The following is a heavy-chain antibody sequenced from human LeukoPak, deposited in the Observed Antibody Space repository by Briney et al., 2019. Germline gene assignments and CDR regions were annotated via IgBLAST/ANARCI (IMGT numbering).Heavy chain of an antibody. J-gene: IGHJ4*02. D-gene: IGHD6-19*01. Sequence: GGSLKHSCAASGFSFTSYAMSWVRQAPGKGLEWVSSISGSGDNTYYAESVKGRFTISRDNSKNTLFLQMNSLRAEDTAVFYSAKRSGYTTGWFFDFWGQGTLVTVSS. CDR2: ISGSGDNT. CDR3: AKRSGYTTGWFFDF. V-gene: IGHV3-23*01. CDR1: GFSFTSYA.